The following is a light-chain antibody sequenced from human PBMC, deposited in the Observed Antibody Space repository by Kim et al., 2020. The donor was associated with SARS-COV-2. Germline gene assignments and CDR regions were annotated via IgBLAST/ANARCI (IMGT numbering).Light chain of an antibody. Sequence: LSPGERGTLSCRASQTVYSAYFGWYKQKPGQAPRLLIYGASSRATGIPDRFSGSGSGTEFSLTISRLEPEDFAVYYCQQYRDSSFTFGQGTKLEI. V-gene: IGKV3-20*01. CDR2: GAS. J-gene: IGKJ2*01. CDR1: QTVYSAY. CDR3: QQYRDSSFT.